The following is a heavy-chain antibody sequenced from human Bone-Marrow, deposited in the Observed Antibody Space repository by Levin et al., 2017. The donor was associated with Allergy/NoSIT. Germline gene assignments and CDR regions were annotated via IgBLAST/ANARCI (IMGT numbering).Heavy chain of an antibody. CDR2: IFYTGST. Sequence: SETLSLTCTVSGGSISSSNYYWAWIRQSPGMGLEWIGSIFYTGSTYYNPSLKSGVTISVDMSKNHFSLKLNSVTAADTAVYYCASTSFDDGDSAGAFDYWGLGTLVTVSS. CDR1: GGSISSSNYY. J-gene: IGHJ4*02. CDR3: ASTSFDDGDSAGAFDY. D-gene: IGHD4-17*01. V-gene: IGHV4-39*02.